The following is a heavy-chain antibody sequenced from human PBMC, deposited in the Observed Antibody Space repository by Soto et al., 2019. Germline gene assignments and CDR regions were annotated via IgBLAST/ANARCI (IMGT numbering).Heavy chain of an antibody. V-gene: IGHV3-23*01. Sequence: GGSLRLSCAASGFTFSSYAMSWVRQAPGKGLEWVSAISGSGGSTYYADSVKGRFTISRDNSKNTLYLQMNSLRAEDTAVYYCAKDPRVLLYGYGSYYYYGMDVWGQGTTVTVSS. CDR1: GFTFSSYA. D-gene: IGHD3-10*01. J-gene: IGHJ6*02. CDR3: AKDPRVLLYGYGSYYYYGMDV. CDR2: ISGSGGST.